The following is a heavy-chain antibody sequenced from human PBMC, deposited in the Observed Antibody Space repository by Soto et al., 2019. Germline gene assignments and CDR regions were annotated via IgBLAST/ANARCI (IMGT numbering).Heavy chain of an antibody. D-gene: IGHD3-22*01. Sequence: GGSLRLSCAASGFTFSSYGMHWVRQAPGKGLEWVAVISYDGSNKYYADSVKGRFTISRDNSKNTLYLQMNSLRAEDTAVYYCAKVSPYYDSSGYYDYWGQGTLVTVSS. CDR2: ISYDGSNK. CDR1: GFTFSSYG. CDR3: AKVSPYYDSSGYYDY. J-gene: IGHJ4*02. V-gene: IGHV3-30*18.